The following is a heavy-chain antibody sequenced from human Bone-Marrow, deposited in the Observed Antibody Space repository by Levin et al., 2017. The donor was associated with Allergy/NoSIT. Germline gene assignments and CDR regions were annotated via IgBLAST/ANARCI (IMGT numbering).Heavy chain of an antibody. J-gene: IGHJ6*01. CDR3: ARGGYNGYDAYYYYGMDV. CDR2: ISFNGNNK. V-gene: IGHV3-30-3*01. CDR1: GFTFSNYV. D-gene: IGHD5-12*01. Sequence: PSETLSLTCAASGFTFSNYVIHWVRQAPGKGLEWVALISFNGNNKYHADSVKGRFTISRDNSKNTLYLQMNSLRAEDTAVYYCARGGYNGYDAYYYYGMDVWGQGTAVTVSS.